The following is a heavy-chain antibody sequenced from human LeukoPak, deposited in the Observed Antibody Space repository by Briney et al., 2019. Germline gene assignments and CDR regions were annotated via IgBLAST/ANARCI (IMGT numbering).Heavy chain of an antibody. CDR3: ARDRPTVGATSHFDY. CDR1: GGSFSGYY. Sequence: KPSETLSLTCAVYGGSFSGYYWSWIRQPPGKGLEWIGEINHSGSTNYNPSLKSRVTISVDTSKNQFSLKVSSVTAADTAVYYCARDRPTVGATSHFDYWGQGTLVTVSS. V-gene: IGHV4-34*01. CDR2: INHSGST. J-gene: IGHJ4*02. D-gene: IGHD1-26*01.